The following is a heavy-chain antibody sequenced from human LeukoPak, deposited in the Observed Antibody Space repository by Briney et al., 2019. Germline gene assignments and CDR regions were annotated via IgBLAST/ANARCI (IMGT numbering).Heavy chain of an antibody. Sequence: GGSLRLSCAASGLTFSSYWMSWVRQPPGKGLEWVAFIRYDGSNKYYADSVKGRFTISRDNSKNTLYLQMNSLRAEDTAVYYCAKARYVTGTSAFDIWGQGTMVTVSS. D-gene: IGHD1-7*01. CDR3: AKARYVTGTSAFDI. V-gene: IGHV3-30*02. J-gene: IGHJ3*02. CDR1: GLTFSSYW. CDR2: IRYDGSNK.